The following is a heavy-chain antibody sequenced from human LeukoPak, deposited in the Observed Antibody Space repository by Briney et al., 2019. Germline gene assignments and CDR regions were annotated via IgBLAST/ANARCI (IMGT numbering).Heavy chain of an antibody. D-gene: IGHD3-10*01. CDR1: GFTFSSYW. V-gene: IGHV3-7*01. Sequence: QTGGSLRLSCAASGFTFSSYWMTWVRQAPVKGLEWVANIKQDGSEKYYVDSVKGRFTISRGNAKNSLYLHMNSLRAEDTAVYYCARVRGSGSLTWFDPWGQGTLVTVSS. CDR3: ARVRGSGSLTWFDP. CDR2: IKQDGSEK. J-gene: IGHJ5*02.